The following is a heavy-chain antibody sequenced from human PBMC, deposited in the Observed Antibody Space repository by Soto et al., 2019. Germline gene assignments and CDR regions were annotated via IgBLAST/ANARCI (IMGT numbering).Heavy chain of an antibody. V-gene: IGHV1-69*01. J-gene: IGHJ4*02. CDR3: ARPVEMATISRSYLFY. CDR2: IIPIFGTG. D-gene: IGHD5-12*01. Sequence: QVQLVQSGAEVKKPGSSVKVSCKASGGTFSNYAINWVRQAPGQGLEWMGGIIPIFGTGNYAQKFQGRVTITADESTSTAYLDLSGLRPEYTAVYYCARPVEMATISRSYLFYWGQGTLVTVSS. CDR1: GGTFSNYA.